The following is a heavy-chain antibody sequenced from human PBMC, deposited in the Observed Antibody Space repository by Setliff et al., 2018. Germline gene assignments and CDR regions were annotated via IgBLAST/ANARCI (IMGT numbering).Heavy chain of an antibody. CDR1: GDSFSDYY. CDR2: INHRGST. CDR3: ARDITREPYTGGFYHFDP. Sequence: SETLSLTCAVYGDSFSDYYWSWIRQPPGKGLEWIEEINHRGSTNYSPSLRSRVTMSVDTSKRQFSLKLNSVTAADTAVYYCARDITREPYTGGFYHFDPWGQGALVTGSS. V-gene: IGHV4-34*01. D-gene: IGHD3-16*01. J-gene: IGHJ5*02.